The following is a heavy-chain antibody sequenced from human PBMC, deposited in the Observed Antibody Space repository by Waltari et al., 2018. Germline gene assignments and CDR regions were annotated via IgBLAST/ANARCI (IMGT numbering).Heavy chain of an antibody. CDR2: FIYNANT. CDR1: GGSISGTSYY. D-gene: IGHD2-15*01. V-gene: IGHV4-39*01. CDR3: ARPGRVGGGSLMGLDY. Sequence: QLQLQESGPGLVKASETLSLTCSVSGGSISGTSYYRGWIRQPPGKGLEWIGSFIYNANTYYNPSLKSRITISVDTSKNQFSLQLTSVTAADTAMYYCARPGRVGGGSLMGLDYWGQGTLVTVSS. J-gene: IGHJ4*02.